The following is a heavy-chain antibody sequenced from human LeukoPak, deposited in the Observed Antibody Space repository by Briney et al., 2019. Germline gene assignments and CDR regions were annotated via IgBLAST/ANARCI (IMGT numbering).Heavy chain of an antibody. CDR2: INPNSGGT. V-gene: IGHV1-2*02. CDR1: GYTFTAYY. CDR3: AMASSGFGGYFDY. J-gene: IGHJ4*02. Sequence: ASVKVSCKASGYTFTAYYLHWVRQAPGQGLERMGWINPNSGGTNYAQKFQGRVTMTRDTSISTAYMELSSLRSDDTAVYYCAMASSGFGGYFDYWGQGTLVTVSS. D-gene: IGHD3-10*01.